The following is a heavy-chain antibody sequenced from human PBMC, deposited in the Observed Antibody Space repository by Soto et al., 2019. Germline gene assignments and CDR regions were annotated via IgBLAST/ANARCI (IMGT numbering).Heavy chain of an antibody. D-gene: IGHD1-20*01. J-gene: IGHJ4*02. CDR1: GYTFTRYY. CDR2: INPSGGST. V-gene: IGHV1-46*01. CDR3: ARDIRREADQ. Sequence: QVQLVHSGAVVKKPGASVKVSCKASGYTFTRYYMHWVRQAPGQGLEWMGVINPSGGSTTYAQKFQGRVTMTSDTSTSTVYMELSSLTSEDTAVYYCARDIRREADQWGQGTLVTVSS.